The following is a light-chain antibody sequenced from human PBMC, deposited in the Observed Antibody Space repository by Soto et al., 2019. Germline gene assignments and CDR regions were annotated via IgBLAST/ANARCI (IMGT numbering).Light chain of an antibody. CDR3: QQGYSRPRA. CDR2: TAS. CDR1: QSISSD. Sequence: DRVTITCRASQSISSDLNWYQQKQGKAPNLLIYTASNLESGVPSRFSGSGSGTDFTLTITSLQPEDGETYFGQQGYSRPRAFGQGTKVDIK. V-gene: IGKV1-39*01. J-gene: IGKJ1*01.